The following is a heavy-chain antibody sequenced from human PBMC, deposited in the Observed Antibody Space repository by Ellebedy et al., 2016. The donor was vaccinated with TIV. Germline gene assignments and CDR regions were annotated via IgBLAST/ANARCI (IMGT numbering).Heavy chain of an antibody. CDR3: ASSPSGYEIPY. V-gene: IGHV4-39*07. D-gene: IGHD5-12*01. J-gene: IGHJ4*02. CDR2: IYHSGST. Sequence: GSLRLXXNVSGGTISSTNYYWGWIRQSPEKGLEWIGSIYHSGSTYYNPSLKSRLTISLDTTKNQFSLRLDSVTAADTAVYYCASSPSGYEIPYWGQGTPVTVSS. CDR1: GGTISSTNYY.